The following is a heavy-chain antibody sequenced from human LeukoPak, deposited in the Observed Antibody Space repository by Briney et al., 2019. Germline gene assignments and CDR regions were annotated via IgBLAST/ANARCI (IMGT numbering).Heavy chain of an antibody. CDR1: GYTFTGYY. CDR2: INPNSGGT. J-gene: IGHJ5*02. CDR3: ARGFCGGDCYLSYNWFDP. Sequence: ASVKVSCKASGYTFTGYYMHWVRQAPGQGLEWMGWINPNSGGTNYAQKFQGRVTMTMDTSISTAYMELSRLRSDDTAVYYCARGFCGGDCYLSYNWFDPWGQGTLVTVSS. V-gene: IGHV1-2*02. D-gene: IGHD2-21*02.